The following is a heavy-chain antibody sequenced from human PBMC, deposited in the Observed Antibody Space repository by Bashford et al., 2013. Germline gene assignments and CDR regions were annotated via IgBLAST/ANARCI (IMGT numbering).Heavy chain of an antibody. CDR1: EFTLSSYS. CDR2: ISTAGRTI. CDR3: AREPTGYSYGTAYYYGMDV. Sequence: GGSLRLSCAASEFTLSSYSMNWVRQAPGKGLEWVSYISTAGRTIYYADSVKGRFTISRDSVTNSVFLQMNSLRAEDTAIYYCAREPTGYSYGTAYYYGMDVWGQGTTVTVSS. V-gene: IGHV3-48*01. D-gene: IGHD5-18*01. J-gene: IGHJ6*02.